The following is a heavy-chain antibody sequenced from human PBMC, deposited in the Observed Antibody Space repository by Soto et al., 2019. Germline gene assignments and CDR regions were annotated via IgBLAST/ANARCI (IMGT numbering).Heavy chain of an antibody. V-gene: IGHV1-69*13. CDR1: GGTFSSYA. CDR2: IIPIFGTA. D-gene: IGHD3-9*01. J-gene: IGHJ5*02. Sequence: SVKVSCKASGGTFSSYAISWVRQAPGQGLEWVGGIIPIFGTANYAQKFQGRVTITADESTSTAYMELSSLRSEDTAVYYCASTNYDILTGYLNWFDPWGQGTLVTVSS. CDR3: ASTNYDILTGYLNWFDP.